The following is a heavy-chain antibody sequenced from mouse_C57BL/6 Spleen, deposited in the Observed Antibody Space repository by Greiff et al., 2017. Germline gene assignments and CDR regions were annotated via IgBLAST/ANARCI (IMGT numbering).Heavy chain of an antibody. D-gene: IGHD3-1*01. V-gene: IGHV1-15*01. J-gene: IGHJ4*01. CDR1: GYTFTAYE. CDR3: TSAYSGGY. CDR2: IDPETGGT. Sequence: QVQLQQSGAELVRPGASVTLSCKASGYTFTAYEMHWVKQTPVHGLEWIGAIDPETGGTAYKQKFKGKAILTADKSASTAYMELRSLTSEDSAVYYCTSAYSGGYWGQGTSVTVSS.